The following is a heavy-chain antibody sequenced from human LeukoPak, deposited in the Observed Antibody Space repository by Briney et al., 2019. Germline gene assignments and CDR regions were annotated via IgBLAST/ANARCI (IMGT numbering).Heavy chain of an antibody. CDR1: GGSISNYY. Sequence: PSETLSLTCAVSGGSISNYYWSWIRQPPGKGLEWIGYIYYSGSTNYNPSLKSRVTISVDTSKNQFSLKLSSVTAADTAVYYCARVGGTNYYYYGMDVWGQGTTVTVSS. CDR3: ARVGGTNYYYYGMDV. J-gene: IGHJ6*02. D-gene: IGHD1-26*01. V-gene: IGHV4-59*01. CDR2: IYYSGST.